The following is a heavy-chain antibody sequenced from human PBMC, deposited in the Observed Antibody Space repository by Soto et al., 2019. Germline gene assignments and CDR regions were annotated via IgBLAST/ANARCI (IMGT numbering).Heavy chain of an antibody. CDR2: ISATGATT. Sequence: GGSLRLSCVASGFTFSDYAMTWVRQAPGKGLEWVSVISATGATTYYADSVRGRFTISRDNSKDTLNLQMNDLRVEDTAVIYCAKGRKSTEKDIAVMLAAASSIQHWGQGTLVTVSS. D-gene: IGHD2-15*01. CDR1: GFTFSDYA. CDR3: AKGRKSTEKDIAVMLAAASSIQH. J-gene: IGHJ1*01. V-gene: IGHV3-23*01.